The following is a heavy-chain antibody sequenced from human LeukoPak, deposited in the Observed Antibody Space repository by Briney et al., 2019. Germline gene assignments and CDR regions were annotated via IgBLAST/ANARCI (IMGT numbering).Heavy chain of an antibody. CDR3: ARGPLTTLMAY. J-gene: IGHJ4*02. CDR1: GFTVSSNY. D-gene: IGHD4-17*01. CDR2: IYSGGST. Sequence: GGSLRLSCAASGFTVSSNYMSWVRQAPGKGLEWVSVIYSGGSTYYADSVKGRFTISRDNSKNTLYLQMNSLRAEDTAVYYCARGPLTTLMAYWGQGTLVTVSS. V-gene: IGHV3-66*01.